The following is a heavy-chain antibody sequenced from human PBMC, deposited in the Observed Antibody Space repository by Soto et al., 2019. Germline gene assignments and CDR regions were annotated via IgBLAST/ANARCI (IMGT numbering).Heavy chain of an antibody. CDR1: GGSFSGYY. CDR3: ASPITIGYWYFDL. V-gene: IGHV4-34*01. CDR2: INHSGST. D-gene: IGHD3-3*01. Sequence: QVQLQQWGAGLLKPSETLSLTCAVYGGSFSGYYWSWIRQPPGKGLEWIGEINHSGSTNYNPSRKSRVTISVDTSKNQFSLKLSSVTAADTAVYYCASPITIGYWYFDLWGRGTLVTVSS. J-gene: IGHJ2*01.